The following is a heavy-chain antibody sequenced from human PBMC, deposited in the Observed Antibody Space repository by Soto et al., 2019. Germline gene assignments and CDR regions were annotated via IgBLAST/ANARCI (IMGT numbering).Heavy chain of an antibody. CDR1: GFTFSSYW. J-gene: IGHJ4*02. CDR2: IKQDGSEK. Sequence: HPGGSLRLSCAASGFTFSSYWMSWVRQAPGKGLEWVANIKQDGSEKYYVDSVKGRFTISRDNAKNSLYLQMNSLRAEDTAVYYCARLPYGDILLYYLDYWGQGTLVTVSS. V-gene: IGHV3-7*01. CDR3: ARLPYGDILLYYLDY. D-gene: IGHD4-17*01.